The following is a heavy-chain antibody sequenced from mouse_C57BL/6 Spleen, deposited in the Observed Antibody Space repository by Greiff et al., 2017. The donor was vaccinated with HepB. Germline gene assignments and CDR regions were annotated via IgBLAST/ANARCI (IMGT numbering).Heavy chain of an antibody. CDR2: ISYDGSN. V-gene: IGHV3-6*01. Sequence: EVQVVESGPGLVKPSQSLSLTCSVTGYSITSGYYWNWIRQFPGNKLEWMGYISYDGSNNYNPSLKNRISITRDTSKNQFFLKLNSVTTEDTATYYCARDQDYSYYFDYWGQGTTLTVSS. CDR3: ARDQDYSYYFDY. CDR1: GYSITSGYY. D-gene: IGHD2-12*01. J-gene: IGHJ2*01.